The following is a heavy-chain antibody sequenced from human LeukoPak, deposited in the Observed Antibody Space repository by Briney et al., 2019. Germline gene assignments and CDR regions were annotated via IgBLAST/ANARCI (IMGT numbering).Heavy chain of an antibody. CDR2: NNGGRSEK. J-gene: IGHJ4*02. CDR1: GFLLTHYW. Sequence: GVPLRLSCTPSGFLLTHYWMMCVRQAPGEGVAWSDKNNGGRSEKHSVDGVKGRFTIYRDNAKNSLNLEMNGLRAEDTVVYYCSWYDGYDLRYWGQGTLVTVSS. V-gene: IGHV3-7*01. CDR3: SWYDGYDLRY. D-gene: IGHD3-3*01.